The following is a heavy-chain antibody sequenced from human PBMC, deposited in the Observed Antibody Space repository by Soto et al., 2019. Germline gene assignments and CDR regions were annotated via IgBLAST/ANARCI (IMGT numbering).Heavy chain of an antibody. CDR2: TYYRSKWYN. D-gene: IGHD5-12*01. J-gene: IGHJ4*02. CDR3: ARDLPGRYSGYDPYFDY. V-gene: IGHV6-1*01. Sequence: SQTLSLTCAISGDSVSSNSAAWNWIRQSPSRGLEWLGRTYYRSKWYNDYAVSVKSRITINPDTSKNQFSLQLNSVTPEDTAVYYCARDLPGRYSGYDPYFDYWGQGTLVTVSS. CDR1: GDSVSSNSAA.